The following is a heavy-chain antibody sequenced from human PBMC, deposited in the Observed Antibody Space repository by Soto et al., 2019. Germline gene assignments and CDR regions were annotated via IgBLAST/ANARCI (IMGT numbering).Heavy chain of an antibody. V-gene: IGHV1-18*01. CDR3: ARHLGTAASIVRGVANWFDP. Sequence: QVQLVQSGAEVKKPGASVKVSCKASGYTFTSYGISWVRQAPGQGLEWMGWISAYNGNTNYAQKLQGRVTMTTDTSSSTVYMELRSLSSDDTAVYYCARHLGTAASIVRGVANWFDPWGQGTLVTVSS. CDR2: ISAYNGNT. D-gene: IGHD3-10*01. J-gene: IGHJ5*02. CDR1: GYTFTSYG.